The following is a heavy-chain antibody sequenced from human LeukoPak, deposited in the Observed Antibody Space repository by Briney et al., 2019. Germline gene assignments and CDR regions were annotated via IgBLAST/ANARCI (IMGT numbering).Heavy chain of an antibody. Sequence: SVKVSCKASGYTFTGYYMHWVRQAPGQGLEWMGWINPNSGGTNYAKKFQGRVTMTRDTSISTAYMELSRLRSDDTAVYYCARLPGYYDSSGYLRWGQGTLVTVSS. J-gene: IGHJ4*02. CDR3: ARLPGYYDSSGYLR. D-gene: IGHD3-22*01. CDR2: INPNSGGT. V-gene: IGHV1-2*02. CDR1: GYTFTGYY.